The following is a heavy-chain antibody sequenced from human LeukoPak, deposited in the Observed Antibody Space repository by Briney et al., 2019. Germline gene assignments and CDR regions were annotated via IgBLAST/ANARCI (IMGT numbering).Heavy chain of an antibody. D-gene: IGHD6-19*01. CDR1: GFTFSSYG. CDR2: IWYDGSNK. CDR3: ASPRTEAVAAP. V-gene: IGHV3-33*08. J-gene: IGHJ5*02. Sequence: PGGSLRLSCAVSGFTFSSYGMHWVRQAPGKGLEWVAVIWYDGSNKYYADSVKGRFTISRDNSKNTLYLQMNSLRAEDTAVYYCASPRTEAVAAPWGQGTLVTVSS.